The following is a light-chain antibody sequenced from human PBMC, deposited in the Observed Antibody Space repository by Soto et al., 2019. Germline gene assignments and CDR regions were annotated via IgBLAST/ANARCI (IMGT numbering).Light chain of an antibody. Sequence: AIQLTQSPSSLSASVGDRVTITCRASQGISSALAWYQQKPGKAPKLLIYDAASLESGVPSRFSGSGSGTDFTLTISRLQPEDFATYCCQQFNSYPLTFGQGNKVEIK. J-gene: IGKJ1*01. CDR1: QGISSA. CDR3: QQFNSYPLT. V-gene: IGKV1-13*02. CDR2: DAA.